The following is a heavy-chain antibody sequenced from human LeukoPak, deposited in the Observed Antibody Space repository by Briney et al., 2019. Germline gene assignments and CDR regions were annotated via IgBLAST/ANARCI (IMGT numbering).Heavy chain of an antibody. J-gene: IGHJ4*02. V-gene: IGHV3-23*01. CDR2: ISGSGSSI. CDR3: AKTRGGPTSPDDY. Sequence: GGSLRLSCAASGLTFSSYAMSWVRQAPGKGLEWVSTISGSGSSIWYADSVKGRFTISRDNSNNTLYLQMNSLRAEDTAVYYCAKTRGGPTSPDDYWGQGTLVTVSS. CDR1: GLTFSSYA. D-gene: IGHD2-15*01.